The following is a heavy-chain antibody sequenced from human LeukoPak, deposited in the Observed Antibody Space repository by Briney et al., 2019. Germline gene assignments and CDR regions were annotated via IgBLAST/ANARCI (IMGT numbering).Heavy chain of an antibody. CDR1: GGSTSNHY. V-gene: IGHV4-4*07. D-gene: IGHD5/OR15-5a*01. CDR3: ARGVSTITADY. Sequence: SETLSLTCTVSGGSTSNHYWSWIRQAAGKGLEWIGRIYTSGSTNYNPSLKSRVAMSIDTSRNQLSLKLSSVTAADTAVYYCARGVSTITADYWGQGTLVTVSS. J-gene: IGHJ4*02. CDR2: IYTSGST.